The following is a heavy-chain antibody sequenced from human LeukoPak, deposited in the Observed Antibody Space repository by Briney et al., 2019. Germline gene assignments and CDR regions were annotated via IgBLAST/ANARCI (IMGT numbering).Heavy chain of an antibody. CDR3: AKPQYYYDSSGYGYAFDI. D-gene: IGHD3-22*01. CDR1: GFSFRNYG. V-gene: IGHV3-23*01. Sequence: GGSLRLSCAASGFSFRNYGMHWVRQAPGKGLEWVSAISGSGGSTYYADSVKGRFTISRDNSKNTLYLQMNSLRAEDTAVYYCAKPQYYYDSSGYGYAFDIWGQGTMVTVSS. CDR2: ISGSGGST. J-gene: IGHJ3*02.